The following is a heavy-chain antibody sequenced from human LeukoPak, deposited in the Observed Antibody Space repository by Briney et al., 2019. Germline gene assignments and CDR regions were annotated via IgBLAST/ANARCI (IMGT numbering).Heavy chain of an antibody. CDR2: ISGSGGST. J-gene: IGHJ4*02. CDR3: AKDTRAVAGKEDFDY. Sequence: PGGSLRLSCAGSGFTFSSYAMSWVRQAPGKGLECVSAISGSGGSTYYADSVKGRFTISRDNSKNTLYLQMNSLRAEDTALYYCAKDTRAVAGKEDFDYWGQGTLVTVSS. V-gene: IGHV3-23*01. CDR1: GFTFSSYA. D-gene: IGHD6-19*01.